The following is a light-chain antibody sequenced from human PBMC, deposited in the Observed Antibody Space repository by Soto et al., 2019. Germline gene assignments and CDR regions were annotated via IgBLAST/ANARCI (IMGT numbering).Light chain of an antibody. CDR2: GAS. V-gene: IGKV3-15*01. CDR3: QQYNNWPPFT. Sequence: LSVSPGERVTLSCRASQSVSRSLAWYQQKPGQAPRLLIYGASTRATGIPARFSGSGSGTEFTLTISSLQSQDFAVYYCQQYNNWPPFTFGPGTKVDIK. CDR1: QSVSRS. J-gene: IGKJ3*01.